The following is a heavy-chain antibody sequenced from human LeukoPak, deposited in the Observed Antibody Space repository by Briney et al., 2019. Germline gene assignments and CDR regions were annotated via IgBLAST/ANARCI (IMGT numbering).Heavy chain of an antibody. CDR1: GGSISSGGYY. J-gene: IGHJ4*02. CDR3: ARVIRQYSSDRLDH. D-gene: IGHD6-19*01. V-gene: IGHV4-31*03. CDR2: IYYSGNT. Sequence: TSQTLSLTCNVSGGSISSGGYYWSWIRQHPGKGLEWIGDIYYSGNTYYSPSLKSRVTISADTSKNQFSLKLSSVTAADTAVYYCARVIRQYSSDRLDHWGQGMLVTVSS.